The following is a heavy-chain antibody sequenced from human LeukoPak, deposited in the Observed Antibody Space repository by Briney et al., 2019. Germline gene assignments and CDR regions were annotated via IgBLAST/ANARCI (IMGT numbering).Heavy chain of an antibody. V-gene: IGHV3-48*02. Sequence: GGSLRLSCAASGYTFSSYNMNWVRQAPGKGLEWVSYISTSSSAIYYADSVKGRFTISRDNAKNSLYLQMNSLRDEDTAVYYCARGNPSDYWGRGTLVTVSS. CDR3: ARGNPSDY. J-gene: IGHJ4*02. CDR2: ISTSSSAI. CDR1: GYTFSSYN.